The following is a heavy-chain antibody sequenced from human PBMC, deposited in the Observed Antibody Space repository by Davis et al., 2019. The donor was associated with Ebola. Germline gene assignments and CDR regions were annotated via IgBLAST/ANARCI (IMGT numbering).Heavy chain of an antibody. CDR3: ARRGDSGSYFDYYYYGMDV. CDR1: GYSFTSYW. D-gene: IGHD1-26*01. Sequence: GESLKISCKGSGYSFTSYWISWVRQMPGKGLEWMGRIDPSDSYTNYSPSFQGHVTISADKSISTAYLQWSSLKASDTAMYYCARRGDSGSYFDYYYYGMDVWGQGTTVTVSS. CDR2: IDPSDSYT. V-gene: IGHV5-10-1*01. J-gene: IGHJ6*02.